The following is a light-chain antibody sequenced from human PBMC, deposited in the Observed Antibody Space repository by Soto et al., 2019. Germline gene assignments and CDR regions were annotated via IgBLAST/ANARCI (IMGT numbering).Light chain of an antibody. J-gene: IGKJ3*01. V-gene: IGKV3-20*01. CDR3: QQYGRSPFT. Sequence: EIVLTQSPGTLSLSPGERATLSCRASQSVSSSYLAWYQQKPGQAPRLLIYGASSRSTGIPDRCSGSGSGTDCTLTISRLEPEDVAVYYCQQYGRSPFTFGPGTKVYIK. CDR2: GAS. CDR1: QSVSSSY.